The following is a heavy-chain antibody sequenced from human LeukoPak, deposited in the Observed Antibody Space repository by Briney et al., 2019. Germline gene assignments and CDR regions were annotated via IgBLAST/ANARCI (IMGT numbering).Heavy chain of an antibody. CDR3: ATTSGYA. Sequence: SETLSLTCTVPGGSISSSSYYWGWIRQPPGKGLEWIGSIYHSGSSYYTPSLKSRVTISVDTSKNQFSLKLSSVTAADTAVYYCATTSGYAWGQGTLVTVSS. J-gene: IGHJ4*02. CDR1: GGSISSSSYY. V-gene: IGHV4-39*01. D-gene: IGHD5-12*01. CDR2: IYHSGSS.